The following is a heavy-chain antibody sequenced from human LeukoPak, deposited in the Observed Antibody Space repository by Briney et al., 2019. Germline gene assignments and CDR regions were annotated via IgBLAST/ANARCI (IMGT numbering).Heavy chain of an antibody. D-gene: IGHD3-10*01. Sequence: VASVKVSCKASGGTFSSYAISWVRQAPGQGLEWMGRVIPILGIANYAQKFQGRVTITADKSTSTAYMELSSLRSEDTAVYYCARDGHGEAGGIHYFDYWGQGTLVTVSS. V-gene: IGHV1-69*04. CDR3: ARDGHGEAGGIHYFDY. J-gene: IGHJ4*02. CDR1: GGTFSSYA. CDR2: VIPILGIA.